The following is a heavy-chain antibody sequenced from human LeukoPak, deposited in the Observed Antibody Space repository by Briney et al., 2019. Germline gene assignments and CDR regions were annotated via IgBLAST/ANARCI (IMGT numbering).Heavy chain of an antibody. J-gene: IGHJ6*03. Sequence: SETLSVTCAVSGGSISSGGYSWSWIRQPPGKGLEWIGYIYHSGSTYYNTSLKSRVTISVDRSKNQFSLKLSSVTAADTAVYYCARASPGYDSSGYLQGYYYMDVWGKGTTVTVSS. D-gene: IGHD3-22*01. V-gene: IGHV4-30-2*01. CDR2: IYHSGST. CDR3: ARASPGYDSSGYLQGYYYMDV. CDR1: GGSISSGGYS.